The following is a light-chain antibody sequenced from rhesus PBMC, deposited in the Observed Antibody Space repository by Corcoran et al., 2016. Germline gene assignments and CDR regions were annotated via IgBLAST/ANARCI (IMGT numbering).Light chain of an antibody. CDR3: QQSSNLYS. CDR2: GAS. J-gene: IGKJ2*01. Sequence: ETVVTQSPATLSLSPGERATLSCRASQSVGSYLAWYQQKPGQAPRLRTYGASSRATWIPDRFSCGGSGTGFTLTISSLEPEDVGVYYCQQSSNLYSFGQGTKVEIK. V-gene: IGKV3-24*04. CDR1: QSVGSY.